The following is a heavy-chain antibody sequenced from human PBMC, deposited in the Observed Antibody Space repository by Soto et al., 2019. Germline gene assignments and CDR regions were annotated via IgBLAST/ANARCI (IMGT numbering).Heavy chain of an antibody. CDR3: ARTPGIAVAITVFDY. CDR1: GYSVSSNSAA. D-gene: IGHD6-19*01. V-gene: IGHV6-1*01. Sequence: SQTLSLTYAISGYSVSSNSAAWNLIRQSPSRGLEWLGRTYYRSKWYNDYAVSVKSRITINPDTSKNQFSLQLNSVTPEDTAVYYCARTPGIAVAITVFDYWGQGTLVTVSS. CDR2: TYYRSKWYN. J-gene: IGHJ4*02.